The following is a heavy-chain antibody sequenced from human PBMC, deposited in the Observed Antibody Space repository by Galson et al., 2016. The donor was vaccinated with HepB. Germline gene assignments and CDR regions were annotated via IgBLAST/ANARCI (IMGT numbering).Heavy chain of an antibody. CDR2: IRNSADGGST. CDR1: SSTFGDYA. D-gene: IGHD4-17*01. J-gene: IGHJ4*02. V-gene: IGHV3-49*03. Sequence: SLRLSCAASSSTFGDYAMSGFRQAPGKGLEWIGFIRNSADGGSTEYAAPVKGRFTISRDDSQRIAYLQMTSLKTEDTAVYYCTRQRDFGDYTFDYCGQGTLVTVSS. CDR3: TRQRDFGDYTFDY.